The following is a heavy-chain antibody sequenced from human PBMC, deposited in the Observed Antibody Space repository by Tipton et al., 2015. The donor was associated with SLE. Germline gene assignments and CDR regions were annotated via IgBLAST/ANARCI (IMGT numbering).Heavy chain of an antibody. CDR1: GVSIHGGGYY. V-gene: IGHV4-31*03. Sequence: TLSLTCTVSGVSIHGGGYYWSWIRQHPGKGLEWIGHIYYSGNTHYNSSLKSRLTISVDTSNNQFSLKLTSVTPADTAVYYCTHSTDYYYMDVWGKGTTVTVS. CDR2: IYYSGNT. D-gene: IGHD5-18*01. CDR3: THSTDYYYMDV. J-gene: IGHJ6*03.